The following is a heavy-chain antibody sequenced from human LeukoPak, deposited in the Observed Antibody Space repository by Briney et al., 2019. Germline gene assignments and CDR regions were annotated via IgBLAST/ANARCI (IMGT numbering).Heavy chain of an antibody. CDR2: IYCSGST. Sequence: PSETLSLTCTVSGGSISSYYWSWIRQPPGKGLEWIGYIYCSGSTNYNPSLKSRVTISVDTSKNQFSLKLSSVTAADTAVYYCARGSWYYYDSSGSAFDIWGQGTMVTVSS. D-gene: IGHD3-22*01. CDR1: GGSISSYY. V-gene: IGHV4-59*01. CDR3: ARGSWYYYDSSGSAFDI. J-gene: IGHJ3*02.